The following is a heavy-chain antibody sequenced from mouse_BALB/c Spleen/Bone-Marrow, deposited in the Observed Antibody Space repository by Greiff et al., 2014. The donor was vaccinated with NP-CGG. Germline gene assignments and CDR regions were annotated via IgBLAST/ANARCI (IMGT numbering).Heavy chain of an antibody. V-gene: IGHV2-2*02. Sequence: VKLQESGPGLVKPSQSLSITCSVSGFSLTTYGLHWVRQSPGKGLEWLGVIWSGGGTDYNAAFISRLIITKDNSKSQVFFKMNGLQTNDTAMYYCARKGYTGYFDVWGAGTTVTVSS. CDR1: GFSLTTYG. CDR2: IWSGGGT. J-gene: IGHJ1*01. CDR3: ARKGYTGYFDV. D-gene: IGHD2-2*01.